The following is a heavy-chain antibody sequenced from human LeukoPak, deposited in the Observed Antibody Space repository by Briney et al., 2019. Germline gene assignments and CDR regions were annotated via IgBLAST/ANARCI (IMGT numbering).Heavy chain of an antibody. Sequence: GASVKVSCKASGYIFTDYYMHWARQAPGQGLEWMGRIIPIFGTANYAQKFQGRVTITTDESTSTAYMELSSLRSEDTAVYYCARDSSPYCSGGSCYRVEPWGQGTLVTVSS. CDR1: GYIFTDYY. J-gene: IGHJ5*02. CDR2: IIPIFGTA. D-gene: IGHD2-15*01. CDR3: ARDSSPYCSGGSCYRVEP. V-gene: IGHV1-69*05.